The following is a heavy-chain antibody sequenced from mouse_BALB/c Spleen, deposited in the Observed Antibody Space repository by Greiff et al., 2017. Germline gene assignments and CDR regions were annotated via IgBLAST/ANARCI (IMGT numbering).Heavy chain of an antibody. J-gene: IGHJ4*01. V-gene: IGHV14-1*02. D-gene: IGHD1-1*01. CDR3: ATARHTTVIGVGYAMDY. CDR2: IDPENGNT. Sequence: VQLKQSGAELVRPGALVKLSCKASGFTIKDYYMHWVKQRPEQGLEWIGWIDPENGNTIYDPKFQGKASITEDTSSNTAYLQLSSLTSEDTAVYYWATARHTTVIGVGYAMDYWGQGTSVTVSS. CDR1: GFTIKDYY.